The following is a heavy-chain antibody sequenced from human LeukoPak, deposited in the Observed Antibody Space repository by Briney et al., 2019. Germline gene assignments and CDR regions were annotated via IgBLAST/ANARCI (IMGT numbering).Heavy chain of an antibody. CDR1: GGSISSGGYS. J-gene: IGHJ4*02. V-gene: IGHV4-30-2*01. Sequence: SETLSLTCAVSGGSISSGGYSWSWIRQPPGKGLEWIGYIYHSGSTYYNPSLKSRVTISVDRSKNQFSLKLSSVTAADTAVYYCARDKGEYYDSSGYLDYWGQGTLVTVSS. CDR2: IYHSGST. D-gene: IGHD3-22*01. CDR3: ARDKGEYYDSSGYLDY.